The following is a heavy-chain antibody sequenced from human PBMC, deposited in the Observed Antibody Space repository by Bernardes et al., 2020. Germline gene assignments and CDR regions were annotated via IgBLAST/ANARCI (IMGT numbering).Heavy chain of an antibody. CDR1: GVSISSSSYY. CDR2: IYYSGNT. J-gene: IGHJ4*02. V-gene: IGHV4-39*01. D-gene: IGHD6-13*01. Sequence: SETLSLTCTVSGVSISSSSYYWGWIRQPPGKGLEWIGTIYYSGNTYYNSSLQSRVTISVDTSKNQFSLRLRSVTAADTAVYYCARRDSSSWNQFDYWGQGTLVTVSS. CDR3: ARRDSSSWNQFDY.